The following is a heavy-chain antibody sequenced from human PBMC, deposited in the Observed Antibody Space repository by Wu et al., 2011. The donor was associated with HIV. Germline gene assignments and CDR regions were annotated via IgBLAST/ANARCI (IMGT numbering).Heavy chain of an antibody. D-gene: IGHD2-2*01. Sequence: QVQLVQSGAEVKKPGSSVKVSCKASGGTFSSYAISWVRQAPGQGLEWMGGIIPIFGTANYAQKFQGRVTITADESTSTAYMELRSLTFEDTAIYYCARQGASNAPPHLLDPWGQGTLVIVSS. CDR2: IIPIFGTA. CDR3: ARQGASNAPPHLLDP. V-gene: IGHV1-69*01. CDR1: GGTFSSYA. J-gene: IGHJ5*02.